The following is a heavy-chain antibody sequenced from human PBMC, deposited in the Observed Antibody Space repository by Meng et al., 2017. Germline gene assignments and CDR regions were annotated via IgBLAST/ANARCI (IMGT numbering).Heavy chain of an antibody. D-gene: IGHD1-1*01. Sequence: PRPQSGPGLAQPSQTLSPTCTVSGAPTSRVAYYWSWIRQHPGKGLEWIGYIYYSGSTYYNPSLKSRVTISVDTSKNQFSLKLSSLRSEDTAVYYCAIEVQLERPLVGKNWYFDLWGRGTLVTVSS. CDR1: GAPTSRVAYY. CDR2: IYYSGST. J-gene: IGHJ2*01. CDR3: AIEVQLERPLVGKNWYFDL. V-gene: IGHV4-31*03.